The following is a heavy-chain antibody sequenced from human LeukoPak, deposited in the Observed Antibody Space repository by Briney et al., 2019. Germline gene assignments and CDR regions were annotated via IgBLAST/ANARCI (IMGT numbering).Heavy chain of an antibody. D-gene: IGHD1-26*01. CDR1: GYSFTSYW. Sequence: GESLKISCMGSGYSFTSYWIGWVRQKPGKDLEWMGLIYPSDSDTRYSPSFEGQVTISADKSISTAYLQWSSLKASDNAMYYWARHSGVRTGAVYWGQGTLVTV. CDR2: IYPSDSDT. J-gene: IGHJ4*02. V-gene: IGHV5-51*01. CDR3: ARHSGVRTGAVY.